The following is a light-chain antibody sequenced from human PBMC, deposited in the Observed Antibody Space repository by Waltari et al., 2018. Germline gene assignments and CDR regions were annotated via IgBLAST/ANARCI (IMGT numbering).Light chain of an antibody. CDR2: GGS. CDR3: CSYAGSSPHVI. J-gene: IGLJ2*01. V-gene: IGLV2-23*01. CDR1: SSDVGSYKF. Sequence: QSALTQPASVSGSPGQSITISCTGSSSDVGSYKFVSWYQQHPGKAPQLMIYGGSQRPPGVSNRFAGSKSVNTASLTIAGLRAEDEADYYCCSYAGSSPHVIFGGGTKLTVL.